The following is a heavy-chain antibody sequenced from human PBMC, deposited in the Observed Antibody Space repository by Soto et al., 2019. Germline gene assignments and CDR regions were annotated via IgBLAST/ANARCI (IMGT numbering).Heavy chain of an antibody. Sequence: SSVKVSCKASGYTFTSYGIHWVRQAPGQRLEWMGWINAANGDTKYSPKFQGRVTITRDTSASTAYMELSSLRSEDTAVYYCVRRHVSATGIDWFDPWGQGTLVTVSS. CDR1: GYTFTSYG. D-gene: IGHD6-13*01. CDR3: VRRHVSATGIDWFDP. J-gene: IGHJ5*02. CDR2: INAANGDT. V-gene: IGHV1-3*01.